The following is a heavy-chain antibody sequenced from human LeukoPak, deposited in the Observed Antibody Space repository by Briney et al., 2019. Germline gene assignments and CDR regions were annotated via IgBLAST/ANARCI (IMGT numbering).Heavy chain of an antibody. CDR1: GGSISSSSYY. J-gene: IGHJ4*02. Sequence: SETLSLTCTVSGGSISSSSYYWGWIRQPPGKGLEWIGSIYYSGSTYYNPSLKSRVTISVDTSKNQFSLKLSSVTAADTAVYYCARHWTKYDSSGYYPDYWGQGTLVTVSS. D-gene: IGHD3-22*01. V-gene: IGHV4-39*01. CDR2: IYYSGST. CDR3: ARHWTKYDSSGYYPDY.